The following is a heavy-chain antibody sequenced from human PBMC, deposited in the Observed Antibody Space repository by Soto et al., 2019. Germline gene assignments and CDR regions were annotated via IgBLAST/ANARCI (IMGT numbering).Heavy chain of an antibody. Sequence: EVELVESGGGLVQPGGTLRLSCAASGFTDSRNYMSWARQAPGKGLEWVSVIYSDDSTFYADSVKGRFTISGDKTKNTLFLQVNGRRAEYTDTYYGARGTGWYAFGYGGEGALLTVSS. CDR2: IYSDDST. CDR3: ARGTGWYAFGY. D-gene: IGHD6-19*01. J-gene: IGHJ4*02. CDR1: GFTDSRNY. V-gene: IGHV3-66*01.